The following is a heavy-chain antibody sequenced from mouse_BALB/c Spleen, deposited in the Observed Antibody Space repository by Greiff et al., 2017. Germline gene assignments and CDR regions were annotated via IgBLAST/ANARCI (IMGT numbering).Heavy chain of an antibody. CDR1: GFTFSSYY. Sequence: EVLLVESGGGLVKLGGSLKLSCAASGFTFSSYYMSWVRQTPEKRLELVAAINSNGGSTYYPDTVKGRFTISRDNAKNTLYLQMSSLKSEDTALYYCARHNYGSREDYFDYWGQGTTLTVSS. V-gene: IGHV5-6-2*01. J-gene: IGHJ2*01. CDR3: ARHNYGSREDYFDY. CDR2: INSNGGST. D-gene: IGHD1-1*01.